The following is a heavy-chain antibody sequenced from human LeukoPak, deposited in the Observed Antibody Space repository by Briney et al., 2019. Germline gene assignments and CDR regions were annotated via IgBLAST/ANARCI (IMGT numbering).Heavy chain of an antibody. CDR3: ARDLYYDILTGYPGGYFDY. V-gene: IGHV3-30-3*01. Sequence: GGSLRLSCAASGFTFSIYAMHWVRQAPGKGLEWVAVISYDGSNKYYADSVKGRFTISRDNSKNTLYLQMNSLRAEDTAVYYCARDLYYDILTGYPGGYFDYWGQGTLVTVSS. J-gene: IGHJ4*02. CDR1: GFTFSIYA. D-gene: IGHD3-9*01. CDR2: ISYDGSNK.